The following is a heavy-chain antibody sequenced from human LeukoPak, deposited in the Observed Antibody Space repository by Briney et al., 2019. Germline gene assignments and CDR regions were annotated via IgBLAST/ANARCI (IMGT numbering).Heavy chain of an antibody. V-gene: IGHV1-2*02. CDR2: IIPNSGGT. CDR1: GYTFTGYY. CDR3: ALYQSSYNNYVGAFDI. Sequence: ASVKVSCKASGYTFTGYYMHWVRQAPGQGLEWMGWIIPNSGGTNYEHKFQGRVTMTRDTSISTAYMELSRLRSDDTAVYYCALYQSSYNNYVGAFDIWGQGTMVTVSS. J-gene: IGHJ3*02. D-gene: IGHD4-11*01.